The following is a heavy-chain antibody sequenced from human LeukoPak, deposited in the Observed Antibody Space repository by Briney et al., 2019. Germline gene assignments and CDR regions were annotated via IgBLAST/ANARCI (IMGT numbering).Heavy chain of an antibody. J-gene: IGHJ4*02. D-gene: IGHD3-10*01. CDR1: GFTFDDYA. CDR2: ITTSSSTI. V-gene: IGHV3-21*01. CDR3: ARNPTMVRGAIR. Sequence: GGSLRLSCAGSGFTFDDYAMHWVRQAPGKGLEWVSSITTSSSTISYADSVKGRFTISRDNAKNSLYLQMNSLRAEDTAVYYCARNPTMVRGAIRWGQGTLVTVSS.